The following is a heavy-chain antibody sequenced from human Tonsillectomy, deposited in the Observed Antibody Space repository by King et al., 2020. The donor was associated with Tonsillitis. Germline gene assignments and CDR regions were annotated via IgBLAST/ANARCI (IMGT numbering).Heavy chain of an antibody. D-gene: IGHD6-19*01. CDR1: GFTFSSFA. CDR3: AKGGSGWYGGLDY. J-gene: IGHJ4*02. CDR2: ISGSVGTT. Sequence: VQLVESGGGLVQPGGSLRLSCAASGFTFSSFAMNWVRQAPGKWLEWVSTISGSVGTTYHADSVKGRFTISRDNSKNTLYLQMDSLRAEDTAVYYCAKGGSGWYGGLDYWGQGTLVTVSS. V-gene: IGHV3-23*04.